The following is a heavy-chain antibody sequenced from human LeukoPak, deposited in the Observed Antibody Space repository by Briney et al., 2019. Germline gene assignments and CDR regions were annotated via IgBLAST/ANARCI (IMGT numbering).Heavy chain of an antibody. J-gene: IGHJ5*02. CDR1: GYTFISYG. Sequence: ASVKVSCKASGYTFISYGISWVRQAPGQGLEWMGWISAYNGNTNYAQKLQGRDTMTTDTSTSTAYMELRSLRSDDTAVYYCARDSMTRYNWFDPWGQGTLVTVSS. CDR2: ISAYNGNT. V-gene: IGHV1-18*01. CDR3: ARDSMTRYNWFDP.